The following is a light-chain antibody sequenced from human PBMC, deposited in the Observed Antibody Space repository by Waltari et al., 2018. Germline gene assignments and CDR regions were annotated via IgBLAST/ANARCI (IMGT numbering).Light chain of an antibody. CDR2: GAS. CDR3: QQRHNGPDP. CDR1: QSVSSD. Sequence: EIVMTQSPATLSLSPGERATLSCRASQSVSSDLAWYQQKPGQAPRLLIYGASNRATGSPASFGGGGSGTDFTLPISGLGPKNFAVYYCQQRHNGPDPFGGGPRWRS. J-gene: IGKJ4*01. V-gene: IGKV3-11*01.